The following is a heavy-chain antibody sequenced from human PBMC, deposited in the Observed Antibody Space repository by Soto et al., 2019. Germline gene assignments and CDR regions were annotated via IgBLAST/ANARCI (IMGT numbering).Heavy chain of an antibody. Sequence: SETLSLTCTVSGDSISTTHWWGWIRQPPGKGLEWIGYIYYSGTTYYNPSLKSRVTMSLDTSKNQFSLKLTSVTAVDTAVYYCARREIQGPIDYWGQGTLVTVSS. CDR3: ARREIQGPIDY. V-gene: IGHV4-28*01. CDR2: IYYSGTT. CDR1: GDSISTTHW. J-gene: IGHJ4*02. D-gene: IGHD1-26*01.